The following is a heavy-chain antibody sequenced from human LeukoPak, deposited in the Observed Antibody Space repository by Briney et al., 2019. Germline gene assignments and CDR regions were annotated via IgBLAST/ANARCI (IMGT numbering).Heavy chain of an antibody. J-gene: IGHJ4*02. CDR3: AKRYYDFPLDY. Sequence: GGSLRLSCAASGFAFSTYAMTWVRQAPEKGLQWVSTISTSGRATYYADSVEGRFTISRDNSKNTLYLQMNSLRADDTAVYYCAKRYYDFPLDYWGQGTLVTVSS. V-gene: IGHV3-23*01. CDR2: ISTSGRAT. CDR1: GFAFSTYA. D-gene: IGHD3-3*01.